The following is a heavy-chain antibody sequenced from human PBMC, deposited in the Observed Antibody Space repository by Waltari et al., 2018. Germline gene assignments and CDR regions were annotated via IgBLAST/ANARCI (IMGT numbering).Heavy chain of an antibody. CDR3: ARHLYSIDYLELGN. J-gene: IGHJ4*02. D-gene: IGHD3-22*01. Sequence: EVHLLESGGGLAQPGGSLRLHCAASGFNFISYAMSWVRQAPGKGLEWVSGISDSGVITKYADSVKGRFTVSRDNSKNTVFLQLNSLRAEDTAIYYCARHLYSIDYLELGNWGQGTLVTVSS. CDR2: ISDSGVIT. CDR1: GFNFISYA. V-gene: IGHV3-23*01.